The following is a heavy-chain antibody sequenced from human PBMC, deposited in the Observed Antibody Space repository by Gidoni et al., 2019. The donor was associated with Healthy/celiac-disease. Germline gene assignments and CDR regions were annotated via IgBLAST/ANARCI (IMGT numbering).Heavy chain of an antibody. V-gene: IGHV5-51*01. J-gene: IGHJ6*04. CDR1: GSRFTSYW. Sequence: EVQLVQSGAEVKTPGQSLKISCKGSGSRFTSYWIGWFRPLPGKGLEWMGIIYPGDSDTRYSPSFQGQVTISADKSISTAYLQWSSLKASDTAMYYCARQLGSDPLAAAGTGGDYYYYGMDVWGKGTTVTVSS. CDR3: ARQLGSDPLAAAGTGGDYYYYGMDV. CDR2: IYPGDSDT. D-gene: IGHD6-13*01.